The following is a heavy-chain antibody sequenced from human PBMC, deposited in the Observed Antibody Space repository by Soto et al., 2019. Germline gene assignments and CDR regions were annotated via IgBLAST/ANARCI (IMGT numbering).Heavy chain of an antibody. V-gene: IGHV1-24*01. CDR2: FDPEDGET. CDR3: ATVYDSSGYYYPFDY. D-gene: IGHD3-22*01. J-gene: IGHJ4*02. CDR1: GYTLTELS. Sequence: ASVKVSCKVSGYTLTELSMHWVRQAPGKGLEWMGGFDPEDGETIYAQKFQGRVTMTEDTSTDTAYMELSSLRSEDTAVYYCATVYDSSGYYYPFDYWGQGTLVTVSS.